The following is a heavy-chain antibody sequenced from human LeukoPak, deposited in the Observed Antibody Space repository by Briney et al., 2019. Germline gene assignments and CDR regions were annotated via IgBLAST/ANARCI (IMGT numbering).Heavy chain of an antibody. J-gene: IGHJ1*01. D-gene: IGHD3/OR15-3a*01. CDR3: ARQGLYDSSDFWTFQH. CDR2: ISSSSGYK. V-gene: IGHV3-11*06. Sequence: PGGSLRLSCAPSGFIFSDYYMSWLRQTPEKGLEWLSYISSSSGYKNYADSLKGRFTIPRDNAKNSVYLQMNSLSAEDTAVYYCARQGLYDSSDFWTFQHWGQGTLVTVSS. CDR1: GFIFSDYY.